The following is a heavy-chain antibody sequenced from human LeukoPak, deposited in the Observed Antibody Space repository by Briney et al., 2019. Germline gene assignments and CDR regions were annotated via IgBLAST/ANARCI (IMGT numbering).Heavy chain of an antibody. CDR3: ARSEGVPGGSGSYHYDYYGMDV. D-gene: IGHD3-10*01. Sequence: ASVKVSCKASGYSFTGYFMHWVRQAPGQGLEWMGWINPNSGGTVYGQKFQGRVTMTRDTSISTAYMDLSRLTSDDTAVYYCARSEGVPGGSGSYHYDYYGMDVWGQGTTVTVSS. J-gene: IGHJ6*02. CDR1: GYSFTGYF. CDR2: INPNSGGT. V-gene: IGHV1-2*02.